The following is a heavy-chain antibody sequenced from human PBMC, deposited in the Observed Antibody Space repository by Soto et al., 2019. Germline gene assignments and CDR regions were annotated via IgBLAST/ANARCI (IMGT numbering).Heavy chain of an antibody. J-gene: IGHJ4*02. CDR1: GYTFTSYG. Sequence: QVQLVQSGTEVKKPGASVTVSCKASGYTFTSYGISWVRQAPGQGLEWMGGISVYNGNTNNAQKFQGRVTMTTDTSTRTAYLELRSLRSDDTAVYYCARATSEGAVTYFDSWGQGTLVTVSS. D-gene: IGHD5-18*01. CDR2: ISVYNGNT. V-gene: IGHV1-18*01. CDR3: ARATSEGAVTYFDS.